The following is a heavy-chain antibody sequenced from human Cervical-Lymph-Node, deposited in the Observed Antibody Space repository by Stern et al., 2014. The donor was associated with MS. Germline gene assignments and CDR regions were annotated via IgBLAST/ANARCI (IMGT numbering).Heavy chain of an antibody. D-gene: IGHD6-6*01. J-gene: IGHJ4*02. CDR3: ASYSTSVAY. CDR1: GYTFNAYY. Sequence: QMQLVQSGAEVKKPGASVKVSCKASGYTFNAYYLNWVRQAPGQGLEWMGRINPNSGCTNYAQKFQGRVTMTRDTSISTAYMELRRLRSDDTALYYCASYSTSVAYWGQGTLVTVSS. V-gene: IGHV1-2*06. CDR2: INPNSGCT.